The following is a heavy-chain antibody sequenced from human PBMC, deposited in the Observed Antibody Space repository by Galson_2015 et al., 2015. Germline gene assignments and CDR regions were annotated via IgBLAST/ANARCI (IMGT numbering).Heavy chain of an antibody. CDR3: AEDRLAVSTSYWYFDL. J-gene: IGHJ2*01. Sequence: SLRLSCATSGFTVSNYGMSWVRQAPGKGLEWVSGIGSSGGRTHYADSVKGRFTISRDDSENTLYLQMSSLRADDTAVYYCAEDRLAVSTSYWYFDLWGRGTLVTVSS. D-gene: IGHD5/OR15-5a*01. CDR2: IGSSGGRT. CDR1: GFTVSNYG. V-gene: IGHV3-23*01.